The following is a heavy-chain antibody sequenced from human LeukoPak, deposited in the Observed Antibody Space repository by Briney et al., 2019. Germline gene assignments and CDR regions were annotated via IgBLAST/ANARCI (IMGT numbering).Heavy chain of an antibody. V-gene: IGHV3-53*01. CDR3: ARGLDYYDSSGYGYFDY. CDR2: IYSGGST. CDR1: GFTVSSNY. J-gene: IGHJ4*02. D-gene: IGHD3-22*01. Sequence: GGSLRLSCAASGFTVSSNYMSRVRQAPGKGLEWVSVIYSGGSTYYADSVKGRFTISRDNSKSTLYIQMNSLRAEDTAVYYCARGLDYYDSSGYGYFDYWGQGTLVTVSS.